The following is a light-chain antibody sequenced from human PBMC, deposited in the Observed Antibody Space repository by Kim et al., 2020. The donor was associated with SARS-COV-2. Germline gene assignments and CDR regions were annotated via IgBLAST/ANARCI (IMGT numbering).Light chain of an antibody. Sequence: GQQGTISSSATSSNIGSNTVSWSQKLTGTAPKLLISSNHQRPSGVPDLFAGSESGTSASLAISGLQSEDETDYYCAAWDDSLNGWVFGGGTQLTVL. CDR1: SSNIGSNT. V-gene: IGLV1-44*01. CDR2: SNH. CDR3: AAWDDSLNGWV. J-gene: IGLJ3*02.